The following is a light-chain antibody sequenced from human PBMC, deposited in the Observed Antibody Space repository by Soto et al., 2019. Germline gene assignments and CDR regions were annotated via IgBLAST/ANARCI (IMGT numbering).Light chain of an antibody. J-gene: IGLJ1*01. CDR2: DVN. CDR3: SSYTSSSTHV. CDR1: SGDVGGYNF. Sequence: QSALTQPASVSGSPGQSITISCTGTSGDVGGYNFVSWYQQHPGKVPKLLIFDVNSRPSGVSDRFSCSKSGNTASLTISGLQAEDEGDYYCSSYTSSSTHVFGSGTKVTVL. V-gene: IGLV2-14*03.